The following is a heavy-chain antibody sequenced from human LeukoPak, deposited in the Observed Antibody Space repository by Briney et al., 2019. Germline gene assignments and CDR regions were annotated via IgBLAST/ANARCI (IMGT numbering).Heavy chain of an antibody. Sequence: GRSLRLSCAASGFTFSDYAMHWVRQAPGKGLEWVAVISHDGINKYYADSVKGRFTISRDNSKNTMYLQMNSLRAEDTALYYCAKVNGYCSGGSCYSSGSYYYYGMDVWGKGTTVTVSS. CDR2: ISHDGINK. V-gene: IGHV3-30-3*01. CDR3: AKVNGYCSGGSCYSSGSYYYYGMDV. J-gene: IGHJ6*04. CDR1: GFTFSDYA. D-gene: IGHD2-15*01.